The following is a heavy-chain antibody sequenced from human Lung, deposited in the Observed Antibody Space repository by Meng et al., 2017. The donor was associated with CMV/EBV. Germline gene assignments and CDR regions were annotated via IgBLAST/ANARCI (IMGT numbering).Heavy chain of an antibody. CDR1: GFTFSSYA. CDR2: ISGSGGST. D-gene: IGHD1-14*01. V-gene: IGHV3-23*01. J-gene: IGHJ4*02. Sequence: GEXLKISCAASGFTFSSYAMSWVRQAPGKGLEWVSAISGSGGSTYYADPVKGRFTISRDNSKNTLYLQMNSLRAEDTAVYYCAGMTSDYWGQGALVTVSS. CDR3: AGMTSDY.